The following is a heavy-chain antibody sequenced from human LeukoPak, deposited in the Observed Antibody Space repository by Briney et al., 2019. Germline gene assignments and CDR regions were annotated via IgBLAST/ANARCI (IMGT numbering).Heavy chain of an antibody. CDR3: ARRFRD. D-gene: IGHD5-24*01. J-gene: IGHJ4*02. CDR2: ISGSGGST. V-gene: IGHV3-23*01. CDR1: GFTFSSYA. Sequence: GGSLRLSCAASGFTFSSYAMNWVRQAPGKGLEWVSAISGSGGSTYYADSVKGRFTISRDNAKNSLHLQMNSLRVEDTAIYYCARRFRDWGQGTLVTVSS.